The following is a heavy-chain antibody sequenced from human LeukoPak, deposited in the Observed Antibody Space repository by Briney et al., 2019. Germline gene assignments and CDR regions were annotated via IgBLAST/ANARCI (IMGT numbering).Heavy chain of an antibody. D-gene: IGHD6-19*01. CDR2: IYYSGST. J-gene: IGHJ5*02. Sequence: PSETLSLTYTVSGGSISSYYWSWIRQPPGKGLEWIGYIYYSGSTNYNPSLKSRVTISVDTSKNQFSLKLSSVTAADTAVYYCARDEYGSGWGWFDPWGRGTLVTVSS. V-gene: IGHV4-59*01. CDR1: GGSISSYY. CDR3: ARDEYGSGWGWFDP.